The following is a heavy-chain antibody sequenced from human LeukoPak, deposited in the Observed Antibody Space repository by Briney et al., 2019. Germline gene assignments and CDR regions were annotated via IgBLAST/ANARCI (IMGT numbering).Heavy chain of an antibody. D-gene: IGHD4-17*01. CDR1: GFIFSSYS. CDR2: ISSSGNII. J-gene: IGHJ5*02. Sequence: PGGSLRLSCAASGFIFSSYSMNWVRQAPGKGLEWVSYISSSGNIIYYADSVKGRFTISRDNAKNSLYLLMSSLRDEGTAVYYCARGPDYGDYVGNWFDPWGQGTLVTVSS. V-gene: IGHV3-48*02. CDR3: ARGPDYGDYVGNWFDP.